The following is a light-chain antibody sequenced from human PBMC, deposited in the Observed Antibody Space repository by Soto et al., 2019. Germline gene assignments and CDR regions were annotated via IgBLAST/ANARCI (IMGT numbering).Light chain of an antibody. V-gene: IGKV3-15*01. CDR2: NTY. Sequence: EIVMTQSPATLSVSPGERATLSCRASQSISSSLAWYQQKPGQAPRLLIYNTYTRATGIPVRFSGSGSGTEFTLTITSLQSEDFAVYYCQQYNNWPRTFGQGTKVEIK. J-gene: IGKJ1*01. CDR1: QSISSS. CDR3: QQYNNWPRT.